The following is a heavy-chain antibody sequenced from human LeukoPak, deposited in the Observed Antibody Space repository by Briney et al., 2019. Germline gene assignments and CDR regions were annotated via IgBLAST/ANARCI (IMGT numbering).Heavy chain of an antibody. Sequence: SETLSLTCTVSGGSISSSSYYWGWIRQPPGKGLEWIGSIYYSGSTYYNPSLKGRVTISVDTSKNQFSLKLSSVTAADMAVYYCARVSSGSHDGFDIWGQGTMVTVSS. V-gene: IGHV4-39*07. CDR3: ARVSSGSHDGFDI. CDR1: GGSISSSSYY. J-gene: IGHJ3*02. CDR2: IYYSGST. D-gene: IGHD1-26*01.